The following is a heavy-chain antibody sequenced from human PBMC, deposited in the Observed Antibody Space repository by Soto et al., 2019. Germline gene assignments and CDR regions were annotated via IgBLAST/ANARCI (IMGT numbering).Heavy chain of an antibody. CDR3: ARDHYGDYEDGMDV. CDR2: IWYDGSNK. Sequence: GGSLRLSCAASGFTFSSYGMHWVRQAPGKGLEWVAVIWYDGSNKYYADSVKGRFTISRDNSKNTLYLQMNSLRAEDTAVYYSARDHYGDYEDGMDVWGQGTTVTVSS. CDR1: GFTFSSYG. J-gene: IGHJ6*02. D-gene: IGHD4-17*01. V-gene: IGHV3-33*01.